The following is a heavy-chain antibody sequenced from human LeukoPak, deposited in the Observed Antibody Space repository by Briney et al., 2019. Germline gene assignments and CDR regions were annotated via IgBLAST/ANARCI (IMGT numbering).Heavy chain of an antibody. V-gene: IGHV3-21*01. J-gene: IGHJ4*02. CDR2: ISCSSSYI. CDR3: ARDPTTYGSGSYYYCFDY. CDR1: GLTLSSYS. D-gene: IGHD3-10*01. Sequence: SGGSLRLSCAASGLTLSSYSVNWVRQAPGKGLEWVSSISCSSSYIYYADSVKGRFTISRDNAKNSLYLQMNSLRAEDTAVYYCARDPTTYGSGSYYYCFDYWGQGTLVTVSS.